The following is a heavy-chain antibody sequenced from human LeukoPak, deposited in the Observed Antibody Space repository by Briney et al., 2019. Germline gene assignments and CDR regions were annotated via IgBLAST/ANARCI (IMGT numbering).Heavy chain of an antibody. Sequence: SETLSLTCTVSGGSISSYYWSWIRQPAGKGLEWIGRIYTSGSTNYNPSPKSRVTMSVDTSKNQFSLKLSSVTAADTAVYYCARERDYDFWSGYYKTYYFDYWGQGTLVTVSS. CDR1: GGSISSYY. D-gene: IGHD3-3*01. V-gene: IGHV4-4*07. CDR3: ARERDYDFWSGYYKTYYFDY. J-gene: IGHJ4*02. CDR2: IYTSGST.